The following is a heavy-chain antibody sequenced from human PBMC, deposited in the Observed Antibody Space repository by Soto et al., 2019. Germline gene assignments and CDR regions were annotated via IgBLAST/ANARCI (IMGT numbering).Heavy chain of an antibody. CDR2: IIPILGSA. D-gene: IGHD1-26*01. V-gene: IGHV1-69*01. CDR1: GGTLINYA. CDR3: ASRERVDAFDI. J-gene: IGHJ3*02. Sequence: QVQLVRSGAEVKKPGSSVKVSCKASGGTLINYAISWVRQAPGQGLEWMGGIIPILGSANYAQKFQDRVTITADESTSTAYMELNSLRSEDAAVYYCASRERVDAFDIWGQGTMVTVSS.